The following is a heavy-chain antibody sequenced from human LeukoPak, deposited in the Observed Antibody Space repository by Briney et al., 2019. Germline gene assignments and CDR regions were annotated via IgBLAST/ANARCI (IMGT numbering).Heavy chain of an antibody. CDR2: ISYDGSNK. V-gene: IGHV3-30*18. D-gene: IGHD1-26*01. CDR1: GFPFSSYG. CDR3: AKDQGNIVGATVY. Sequence: GSLRLSFAASGFPFSSYGMHWVRQAPGKGLEWVAVISYDGSNKYYADSVKGRFTISRDNSKNTLYLQMNSLRAEDTAVYYCAKDQGNIVGATVYWGQGTLVTVSS. J-gene: IGHJ4*02.